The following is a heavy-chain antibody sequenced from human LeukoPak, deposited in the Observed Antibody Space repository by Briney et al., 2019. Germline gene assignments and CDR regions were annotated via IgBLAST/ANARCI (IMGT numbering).Heavy chain of an antibody. CDR1: GFTFSSYS. D-gene: IGHD4-17*01. Sequence: GGSLRLSCAASGFTFSSYSMNWVRQAPGKGLEWVSYISGSSSPIYYADSVKGRFTISRDNAKNSLYLQMNSLRAEDTAVYYCARDSYGDYVLDYWGQGTLVTVSS. CDR2: ISGSSSPI. V-gene: IGHV3-48*01. CDR3: ARDSYGDYVLDY. J-gene: IGHJ4*02.